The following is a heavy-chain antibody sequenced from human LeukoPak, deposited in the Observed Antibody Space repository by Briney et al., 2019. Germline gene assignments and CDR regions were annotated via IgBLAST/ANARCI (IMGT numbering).Heavy chain of an antibody. CDR3: AASQYYDFWSGPVGGFDP. Sequence: KASETLSLTCTVSGGSISSYYWSWIRQPPGKGLEWIGYIYYSGSTNYNPSLKSRVTISVDTSKNQFSLKLSSVTAADTAVYYCAASQYYDFWSGPVGGFDPWGQGTLVTVSS. CDR2: IYYSGST. J-gene: IGHJ5*02. D-gene: IGHD3-3*01. CDR1: GGSISSYY. V-gene: IGHV4-59*01.